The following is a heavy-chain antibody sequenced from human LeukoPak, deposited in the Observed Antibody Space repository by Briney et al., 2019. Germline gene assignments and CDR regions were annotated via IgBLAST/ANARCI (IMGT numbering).Heavy chain of an antibody. V-gene: IGHV4-34*01. CDR1: GGSFSGYY. D-gene: IGHD6-19*01. CDR2: INHSGST. Sequence: SETLSLTCAVYGGSFSGYYWSWIRQPPGKGLEWIGEINHSGSTNYNPSLKSRVTISVDTSMNQFSLKLSSVTAADTAVYYCARDPTFSSGLNWFDPWGQGTLVTVSS. J-gene: IGHJ5*02. CDR3: ARDPTFSSGLNWFDP.